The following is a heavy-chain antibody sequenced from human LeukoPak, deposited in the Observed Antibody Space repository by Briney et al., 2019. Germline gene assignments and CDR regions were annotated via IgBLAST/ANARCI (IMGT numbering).Heavy chain of an antibody. V-gene: IGHV3-21*01. CDR1: GFTFSSYE. CDR2: ISSSSSYI. CDR3: ARSSYGERGRDY. D-gene: IGHD5-18*01. J-gene: IGHJ4*02. Sequence: PGGSLRLSCAASGFTFSSYEMNWVRQAPGKGLEWVSSISSSSSYIYYADSVKGRFTISRDNAKNSLYLQMNSLRAEDTAVYYCARSSYGERGRDYWGQGTLVTVSS.